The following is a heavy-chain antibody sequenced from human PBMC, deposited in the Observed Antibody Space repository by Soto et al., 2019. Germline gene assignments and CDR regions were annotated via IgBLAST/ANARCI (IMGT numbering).Heavy chain of an antibody. CDR1: GYTFSDYF. D-gene: IGHD4-17*01. CDR2: VDPEGSGT. CDR3: AFATAGNYGGFDF. Sequence: EVPLVQSGAEVKKPGATMKISCKASGYTFSDYFMHWIQQAPGKGLQWMGLVDPEGSGTIYSERFQGRLTLSADTSTHTAYMELSNLRSEDTAVYYCAFATAGNYGGFDFWGQGTLVTVSS. V-gene: IGHV1-69-2*01. J-gene: IGHJ3*01.